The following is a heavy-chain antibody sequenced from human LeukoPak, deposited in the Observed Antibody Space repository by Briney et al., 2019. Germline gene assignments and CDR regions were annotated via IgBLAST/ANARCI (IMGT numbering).Heavy chain of an antibody. D-gene: IGHD3-10*01. J-gene: IGHJ6*02. CDR1: GGTFSSYA. CDR2: IIPILGIA. V-gene: IGHV1-69*04. Sequence: GASVKVSCKASGGTFSSYAISWVRQAPGQGLEWMGRIIPILGIANYAQKFQGRVTITADKSTSTAYMELSSLRSEDTAVYYCAIDSSDVLLWCGEPPYYGMDVWGQGTTVTVSS. CDR3: AIDSSDVLLWCGEPPYYGMDV.